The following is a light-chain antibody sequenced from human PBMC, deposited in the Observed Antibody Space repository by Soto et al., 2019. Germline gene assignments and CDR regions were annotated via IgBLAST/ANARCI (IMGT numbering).Light chain of an antibody. J-gene: IGLJ1*01. V-gene: IGLV2-14*01. CDR2: EVS. CDR3: CSYAGGYTYL. CDR1: SSDVGNYKY. Sequence: QSALPQPASVSGSPGQSITISCTGTSSDVGNYKYVSWYQQHPGKAPKLMIYEVSNRPSGVSNRFSGSKSGNTASLTISGLQDEDETDYYCCSYAGGYTYLCGTGHKVTVL.